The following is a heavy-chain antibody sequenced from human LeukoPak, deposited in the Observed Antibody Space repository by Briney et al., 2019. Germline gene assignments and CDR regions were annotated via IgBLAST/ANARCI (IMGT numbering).Heavy chain of an antibody. CDR2: INPSGGST. Sequence: ASVKASCKASGYTFTSYYMHWVRQAPGQGLEWMGIINPSGGSTSYAQKFQGRVTMTRDTSTSTVYMELSSLRSEDTAVYYCARREDYYDSSGYSFDYWGQGSLVTVSS. CDR1: GYTFTSYY. V-gene: IGHV1-46*01. D-gene: IGHD3-22*01. J-gene: IGHJ4*02. CDR3: ARREDYYDSSGYSFDY.